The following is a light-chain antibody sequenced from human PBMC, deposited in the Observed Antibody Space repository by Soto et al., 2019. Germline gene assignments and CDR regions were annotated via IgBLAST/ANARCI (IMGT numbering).Light chain of an antibody. V-gene: IGKV3-15*01. CDR1: QTVGSN. CDR2: GAT. J-gene: IGKJ1*01. Sequence: EIVMQQSPATLSVXPGXRXTRSXRASQTVGSNLAWYQQKPGQAPRLLNYGATTRATGTPARFSGRWSGTDFTLTVSILEAEDFEFYYCQHYNNWTPCTFGQGTKVDIK. CDR3: QHYNNWTPCT.